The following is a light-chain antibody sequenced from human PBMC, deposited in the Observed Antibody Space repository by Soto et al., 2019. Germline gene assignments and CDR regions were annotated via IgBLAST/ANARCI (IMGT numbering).Light chain of an antibody. CDR2: GAS. J-gene: IGKJ1*01. Sequence: EIGITQSPATLSWSPGERATLSCMASQSVSSDLAWYHQKPGQAPRLLIYGASTRATGIPARFSGSGSGTEFTLTINSLQSEDFAVYYCQQYNNWPRTFGQGTKVDI. CDR3: QQYNNWPRT. V-gene: IGKV3-15*01. CDR1: QSVSSD.